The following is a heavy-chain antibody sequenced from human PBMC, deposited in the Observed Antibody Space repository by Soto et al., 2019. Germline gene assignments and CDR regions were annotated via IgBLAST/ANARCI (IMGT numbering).Heavy chain of an antibody. CDR2: IYYSGST. Sequence: QLQLQESGPGLVKPSETLSLTCTVSGGSISSSSYYWDWIRQPPGKGLEWIGSIYYSGSTYYNPSLKSRVTISVDTSKNQFSLKLSSVTAADTAVYYCARTVPSYYYDSSGYTGLGGYFDYWGQGTLVTVSS. J-gene: IGHJ4*02. CDR3: ARTVPSYYYDSSGYTGLGGYFDY. CDR1: GGSISSSSYY. D-gene: IGHD3-22*01. V-gene: IGHV4-39*01.